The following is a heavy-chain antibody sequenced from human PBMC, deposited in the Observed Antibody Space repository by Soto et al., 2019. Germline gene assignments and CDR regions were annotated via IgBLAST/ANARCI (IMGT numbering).Heavy chain of an antibody. CDR2: ISRDGSKT. D-gene: IGHD3-10*02. V-gene: IGHV3-30*03. CDR3: VRDQGPVFGYFTY. Sequence: QVQLAESGGGVVQPGRSLRLSCAASGFTFSSYGMHWVRQAPGKGLEWLTFISRDGSKTYYADSVKGRFTISRDNSKNTQYLQMDSLREEDTALYYCVRDQGPVFGYFTYWGQGTLVTVSS. J-gene: IGHJ4*02. CDR1: GFTFSSYG.